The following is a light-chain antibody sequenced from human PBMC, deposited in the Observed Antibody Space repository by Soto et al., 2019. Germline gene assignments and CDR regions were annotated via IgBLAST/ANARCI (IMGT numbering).Light chain of an antibody. J-gene: IGKJ1*01. CDR3: KQYSSHST. CDR2: QAS. CDR1: QSTSSY. V-gene: IGKV1-5*03. Sequence: DIQMTQSPSTLSASVVYRVTITFRSSQSTSSYLAWYQQKPGKAPKLLIYQASSLENGVPSRFSGSGSGTEFSLTISGLQPDDFATYYCKQYSSHSTFGQGTKVDIK.